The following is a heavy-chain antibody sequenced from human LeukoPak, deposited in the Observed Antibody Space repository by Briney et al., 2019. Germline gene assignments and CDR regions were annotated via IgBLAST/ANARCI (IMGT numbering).Heavy chain of an antibody. CDR1: GFTFSSYG. Sequence: GRSLRLSCAASGFTFSSYGMHWVRQAPGKGLEWVAVISYDGSNKYYADSVKGRFTISRDNSKNTLYLQMDSLRAEDTAVYYCAKWAGYCSGTSCHYYFDYWGQGTLVTVSP. V-gene: IGHV3-30*18. D-gene: IGHD2-2*01. CDR2: ISYDGSNK. CDR3: AKWAGYCSGTSCHYYFDY. J-gene: IGHJ4*02.